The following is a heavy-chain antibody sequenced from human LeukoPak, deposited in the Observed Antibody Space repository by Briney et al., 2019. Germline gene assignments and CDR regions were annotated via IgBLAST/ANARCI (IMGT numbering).Heavy chain of an antibody. Sequence: GGSLRLSCAASGFTFISYWMSWVRQAPGKGLEWVANIKQDETEKYYVDSVKGRFTISRDNAKNSLYLQMNSLRAEDTAVYYCARDANGAFDYWGQGTLVTVSS. CDR2: IKQDETEK. CDR3: ARDANGAFDY. D-gene: IGHD3-10*01. V-gene: IGHV3-7*01. J-gene: IGHJ4*02. CDR1: GFTFISYW.